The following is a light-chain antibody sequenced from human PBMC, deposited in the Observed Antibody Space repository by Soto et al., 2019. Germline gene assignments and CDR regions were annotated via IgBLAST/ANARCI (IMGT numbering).Light chain of an antibody. Sequence: QSALTQPASVSGSPGQSITISCTGTSSDVGGYNYVSWYQQYPGKVPKVMIYEVSNRPSGVSNRFSGSKSGNTASLTISGVQAEEEDDYYCSSYTGSTYVFGTVTKVTVL. CDR2: EVS. CDR3: SSYTGSTYV. V-gene: IGLV2-14*01. CDR1: SSDVGGYNY. J-gene: IGLJ1*01.